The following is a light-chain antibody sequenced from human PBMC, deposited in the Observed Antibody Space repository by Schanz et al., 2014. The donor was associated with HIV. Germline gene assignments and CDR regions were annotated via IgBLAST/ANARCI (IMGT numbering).Light chain of an antibody. Sequence: DIQMTQSPSSVAASVGDRVTITCRASQDIGNWLAWYQQKPGKAPKLLIYAASTLQSGVPSRFSGSGAGTEFTLTISSLQPEDFALYFCQQSFTTPSITFGQGTRLEIK. CDR3: QQSFTTPSIT. V-gene: IGKV1D-12*01. CDR1: QDIGNW. CDR2: AAS. J-gene: IGKJ5*01.